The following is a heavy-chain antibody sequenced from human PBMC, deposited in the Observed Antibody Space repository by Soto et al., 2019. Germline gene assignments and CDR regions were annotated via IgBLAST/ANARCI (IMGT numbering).Heavy chain of an antibody. J-gene: IGHJ6*02. CDR2: IYPGDSDT. CDR3: ARHYCSSTSCYPVYYYYYGMDV. CDR1: GYSFTSYW. Sequence: GESLKISCKGSGYSFTSYWIGWVRQMHGKGLEWMGIIYPGDSDTRYSPSFQGQVTISADKSISTAYLQWSSLKASDTAMYYCARHYCSSTSCYPVYYYYYGMDVWGQGTTVTVSS. V-gene: IGHV5-51*01. D-gene: IGHD2-2*01.